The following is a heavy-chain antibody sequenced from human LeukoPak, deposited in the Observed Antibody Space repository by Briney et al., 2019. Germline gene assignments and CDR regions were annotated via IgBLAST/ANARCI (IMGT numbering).Heavy chain of an antibody. J-gene: IGHJ3*02. CDR3: ARAPPERWLQINAFDI. CDR1: GFTFRSYS. D-gene: IGHD5-24*01. CDR2: ISGSGSNT. Sequence: GGSLRLSCAASGFTFRSYSMNWVRQAPGKGLEWVSVISGSGSNTDYADSVRGRFTISRDNSKNTLYLQMNSLRAEDTAVYYCARAPPERWLQINAFDIWGQGTMVTVSS. V-gene: IGHV3-23*01.